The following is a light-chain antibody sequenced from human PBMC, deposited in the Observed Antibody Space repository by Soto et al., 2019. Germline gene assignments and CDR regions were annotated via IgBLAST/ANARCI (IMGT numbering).Light chain of an antibody. CDR1: SSNIGAGYD. Sequence: QAVVTQPPSVSGAPGQRVTISCTGSSSNIGAGYDVHWYQQLLGTAPKLLIYGNSNRPSGVPDRFSGAKSATSASLAITGLQDEDEADYYCQSYDSSLSGRVFGGGTKLNVL. V-gene: IGLV1-40*01. J-gene: IGLJ3*02. CDR2: GNS. CDR3: QSYDSSLSGRV.